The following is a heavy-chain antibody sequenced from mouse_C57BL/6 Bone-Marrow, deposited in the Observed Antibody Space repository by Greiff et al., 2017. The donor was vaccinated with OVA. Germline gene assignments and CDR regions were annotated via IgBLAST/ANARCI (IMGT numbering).Heavy chain of an antibody. V-gene: IGHV1-58*01. J-gene: IGHJ1*03. Sequence: VQLKESGAELVRPGSSVKMSCKTSGYTFTSYGINWVKQRPGQGLEWIGYIYIGNGYTEYNEKFKGKATLTSDTSSSTAYMQLSSLTSEDAAIYFGARYVYGSSYGYFDVWGTGTTVTVSS. D-gene: IGHD1-1*01. CDR1: GYTFTSYG. CDR2: IYIGNGYT. CDR3: ARYVYGSSYGYFDV.